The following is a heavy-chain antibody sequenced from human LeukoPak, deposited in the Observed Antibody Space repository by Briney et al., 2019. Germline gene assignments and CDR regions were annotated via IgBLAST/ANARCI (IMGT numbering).Heavy chain of an antibody. D-gene: IGHD3-22*01. CDR3: ARSDRITMIVVAIKGYFVY. V-gene: IGHV1-2*02. Sequence: GASVKVSCKASGYTFTGYYMHWVRQAPGQGLEWMGWINPNSGGTNYAQKFQGRVTMTRDTSISTAYMELSRLRSDDTAVYYCARSDRITMIVVAIKGYFVYWGQGTLVTVSS. J-gene: IGHJ4*02. CDR2: INPNSGGT. CDR1: GYTFTGYY.